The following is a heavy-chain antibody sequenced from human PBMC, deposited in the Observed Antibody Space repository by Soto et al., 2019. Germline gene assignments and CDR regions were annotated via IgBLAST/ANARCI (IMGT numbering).Heavy chain of an antibody. J-gene: IGHJ4*02. D-gene: IGHD1-1*01. V-gene: IGHV3-30*18. Sequence: QVQLVESGGGVVQPGRSLRLSCAASGFTFSSYGMHWVRQAPGKGLEWVAVISYDGSNKYYADSVKGRFTISRDNSKNTLYLQMNSLRAEDTAVYYCAKDAWQLEPKPSVLDYWGQGTLVTVSS. CDR1: GFTFSSYG. CDR2: ISYDGSNK. CDR3: AKDAWQLEPKPSVLDY.